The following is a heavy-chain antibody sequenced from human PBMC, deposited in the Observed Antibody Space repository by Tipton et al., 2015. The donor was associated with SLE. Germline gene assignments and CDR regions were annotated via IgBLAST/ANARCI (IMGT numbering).Heavy chain of an antibody. CDR1: GFTFSSYA. V-gene: IGHV3-23*01. J-gene: IGHJ4*02. CDR2: ISGSGGST. Sequence: SLRLSCSASGFTFSSYAMHWVRQAPGKGLEWVSAISGSGGSTYYADSVKGRFTISRDNSKNTLYLQMNSLRAEDTALYYCARDRYYDSSGLYYFDYWGQGTLVTVSS. CDR3: ARDRYYDSSGLYYFDY. D-gene: IGHD3-22*01.